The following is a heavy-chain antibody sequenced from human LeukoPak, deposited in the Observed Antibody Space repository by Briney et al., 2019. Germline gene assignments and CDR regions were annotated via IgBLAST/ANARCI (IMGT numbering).Heavy chain of an antibody. CDR3: AKGGIVVVPAAFDY. V-gene: IGHV3-11*04. D-gene: IGHD2-2*01. CDR1: GFTFNDYY. CDR2: MSSSGSTI. Sequence: GGSLRLSCAASGFTFNDYYMSWFRQAPGKGLEWVSYMSSSGSTIYYADSVKGRFTISRDNAKNSLYLQMNSLRAEDTAVYYCAKGGIVVVPAAFDYWGQGTLVTVSS. J-gene: IGHJ4*02.